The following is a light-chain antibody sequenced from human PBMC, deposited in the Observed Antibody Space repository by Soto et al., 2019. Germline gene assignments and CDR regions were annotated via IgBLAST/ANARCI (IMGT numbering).Light chain of an antibody. Sequence: TQMPQSPSSLSASVGDRVTITCRASQGIRNDLGWYQQKPGKAPKLLIYAASSLQSGVPSRFSGSGSGTDFTLTNNSLQPEDFATYYCQQSYSTLKTFGQGTKVDIK. V-gene: IGKV1-39*01. CDR3: QQSYSTLKT. CDR2: AAS. J-gene: IGKJ1*01. CDR1: QGIRND.